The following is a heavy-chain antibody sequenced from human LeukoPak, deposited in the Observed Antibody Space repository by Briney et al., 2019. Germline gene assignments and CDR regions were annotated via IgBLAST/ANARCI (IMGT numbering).Heavy chain of an antibody. J-gene: IGHJ5*02. V-gene: IGHV3-48*01. D-gene: IGHD6-6*01. CDR1: GFTFSSYS. CDR2: ISSSSSTI. Sequence: GGSLRLSCAASGFTFSSYSMNWVRQAPGKGLEWVSYISSSSSTIYYADSVKGRFTISRDNAKNSLYLQMNSLRAEDTAVYYCARGPGSSTPRWFDPWGQGTLVTVSS. CDR3: ARGPGSSTPRWFDP.